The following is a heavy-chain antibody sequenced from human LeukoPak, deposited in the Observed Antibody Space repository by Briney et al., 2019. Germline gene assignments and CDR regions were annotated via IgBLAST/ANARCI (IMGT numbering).Heavy chain of an antibody. CDR2: IYYSGST. D-gene: IGHD3-22*01. V-gene: IGHV4-31*03. J-gene: IGHJ4*02. CDR1: GGSISSGGYY. CDR3: ASTNPDSCGYYLSGFDY. Sequence: SETLSLTCTVSGGSISSGGYYWSWIRQHPGKGLEWIGCIYYSGSTYYNPSLKSRVTISVDTSKNQFSLKLSSVTDADTAVYYCASTNPDSCGYYLSGFDYWGQGTRVTVSS.